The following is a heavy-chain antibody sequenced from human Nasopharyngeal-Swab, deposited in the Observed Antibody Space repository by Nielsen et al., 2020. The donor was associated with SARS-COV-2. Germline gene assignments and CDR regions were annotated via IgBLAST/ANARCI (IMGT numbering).Heavy chain of an antibody. J-gene: IGHJ5*02. Sequence: VRQMPGKGLEWVAVISYDGSNKYYADSVKGRFTISRDNSKNTLYLQMNSLRAEDTAVYYCARDRDSTYYHGSGTSWGQGTLVTVSS. CDR2: ISYDGSNK. D-gene: IGHD3-10*01. CDR3: ARDRDSTYYHGSGTS. V-gene: IGHV3-33*05.